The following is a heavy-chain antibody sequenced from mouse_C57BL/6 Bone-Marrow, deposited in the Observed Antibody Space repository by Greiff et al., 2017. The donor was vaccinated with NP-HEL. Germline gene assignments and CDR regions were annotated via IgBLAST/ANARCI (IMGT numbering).Heavy chain of an antibody. CDR3: ARSDTTVVDFDY. Sequence: VQLQQSGPELVKPGASVKISCKASGYTFTDYYMNWVKQSHGKSLEWIGDINPNNGGTSYNQKFKGKATLTVDQSSSTAYMELRSLTSEDSAVYYCARSDTTVVDFDYWGQGTTLTVSS. CDR1: GYTFTDYY. J-gene: IGHJ2*01. D-gene: IGHD1-1*01. V-gene: IGHV1-26*01. CDR2: INPNNGGT.